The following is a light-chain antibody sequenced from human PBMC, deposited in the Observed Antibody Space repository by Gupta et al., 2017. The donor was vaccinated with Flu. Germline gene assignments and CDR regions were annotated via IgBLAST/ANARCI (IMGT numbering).Light chain of an antibody. CDR1: NSHIGAVYD. J-gene: IGLJ1*01. V-gene: IGLV1-40*01. CDR3: QSFDTRLTAYV. CDR2: GNN. Sequence: SVLTQPPSVSGAPGQRISLTCTGGNSHIGAVYDVHWYQHLPGAAPKLLIHGNNNRPAGFPERFSGSKSGTAASLAITGLRAEDEADYYCQSFDTRLTAYVFGSGTKVTVL.